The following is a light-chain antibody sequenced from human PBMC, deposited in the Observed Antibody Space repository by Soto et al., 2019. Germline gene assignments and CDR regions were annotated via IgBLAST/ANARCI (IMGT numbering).Light chain of an antibody. CDR2: LGS. V-gene: IGKV2-28*01. J-gene: IGKJ3*01. CDR3: LQAIQTPSFT. Sequence: DIVMTQSPLSLPVTPGEPASISCRSSQSLLHSNGYNYLDWYLQKPGQSPQLLIYLGSNRASGVPDRFRGSGSGTDFTLKISRVEAEDVGVYYCLQAIQTPSFTFGPGTTGDIK. CDR1: QSLLHSNGYNY.